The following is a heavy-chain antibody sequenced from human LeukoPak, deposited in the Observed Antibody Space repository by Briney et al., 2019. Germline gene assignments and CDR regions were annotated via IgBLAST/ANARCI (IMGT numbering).Heavy chain of an antibody. J-gene: IGHJ6*04. Sequence: PGGSLRLSCAASGFTFSSYEMNWVRQAPGKGLEWVSYISGSGSTIYYADSVKGRFTISRDNAKNSLYLQTNSLRAEDTAVYYCAELGITMIGGVWGKGTTVTIST. CDR3: AELGITMIGGV. CDR1: GFTFSSYE. D-gene: IGHD3-10*02. CDR2: ISGSGSTI. V-gene: IGHV3-48*03.